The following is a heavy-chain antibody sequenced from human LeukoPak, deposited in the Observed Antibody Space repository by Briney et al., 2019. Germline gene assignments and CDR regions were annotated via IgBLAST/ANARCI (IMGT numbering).Heavy chain of an antibody. J-gene: IGHJ4*02. Sequence: GASVKVSCKASGYTFTGYYMHWVRQAPGQGLEWMGWINPNSGGTNYAQKFQGRVTMTRDTSISTAYMELSRLRSDGTAVYYCARDGMVGATLIDYWGQGTLVTVSS. CDR1: GYTFTGYY. V-gene: IGHV1-2*02. CDR2: INPNSGGT. D-gene: IGHD1-26*01. CDR3: ARDGMVGATLIDY.